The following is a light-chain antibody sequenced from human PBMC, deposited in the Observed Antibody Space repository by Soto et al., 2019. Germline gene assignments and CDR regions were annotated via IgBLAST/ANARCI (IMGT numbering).Light chain of an antibody. CDR1: QDITNY. Sequence: DIQMTQSPSSLSASVGDRVTITCQASQDITNYLNWYQQKPGKAPKLLIYSASNLETAVPSRLSGRGSGTDFTFTISSLQPEDAATYYRQQFDIFPYTFGQGANLEIK. CDR2: SAS. J-gene: IGKJ2*01. CDR3: QQFDIFPYT. V-gene: IGKV1-33*01.